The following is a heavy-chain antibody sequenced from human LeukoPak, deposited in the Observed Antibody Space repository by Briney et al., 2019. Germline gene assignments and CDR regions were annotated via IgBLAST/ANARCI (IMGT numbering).Heavy chain of an antibody. CDR1: GFTFSSYS. Sequence: GGSLRLSCAASGFTFSSYSMNWVRQAPGKGLEWVPSISSSSSYIYYADSVKGQFTISRDNAKNSLYLQMNRLRAEDTALYYCARGGPVVVPATDYWGQGTLVSVSS. D-gene: IGHD2-2*01. CDR3: ARGGPVVVPATDY. V-gene: IGHV3-21*01. CDR2: ISSSSSYI. J-gene: IGHJ4*02.